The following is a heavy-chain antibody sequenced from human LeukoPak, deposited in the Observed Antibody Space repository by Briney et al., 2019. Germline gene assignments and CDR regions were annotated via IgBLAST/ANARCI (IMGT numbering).Heavy chain of an antibody. V-gene: IGHV4-39*01. Sequence: SETLSLTCTVSGGSISNSYYYWGWIRQPPGKGLEWIGTIYYSGSTSYNPSLKSRVTISVDTSKNQFSLKLSSVTAADTAMYYCASSHIAIDYWGQGTLVTVSS. J-gene: IGHJ4*02. CDR3: ASSHIAIDY. D-gene: IGHD2-21*01. CDR1: GGSISNSYYY. CDR2: IYYSGST.